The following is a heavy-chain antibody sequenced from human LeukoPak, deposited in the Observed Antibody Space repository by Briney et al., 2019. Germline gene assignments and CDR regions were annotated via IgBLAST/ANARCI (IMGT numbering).Heavy chain of an antibody. Sequence: PGGSLRLSCAASGFTFSSYAMSWVRQAPGKGLEWVSGIRDSGGNTYYADSVKGRFTISRDNSKNKLYLQMNSLRAEDTAVYYCVRYDPFDYWGQRTLVTVSS. J-gene: IGHJ4*02. CDR1: GFTFSSYA. CDR2: IRDSGGNT. D-gene: IGHD2-15*01. CDR3: VRYDPFDY. V-gene: IGHV3-23*01.